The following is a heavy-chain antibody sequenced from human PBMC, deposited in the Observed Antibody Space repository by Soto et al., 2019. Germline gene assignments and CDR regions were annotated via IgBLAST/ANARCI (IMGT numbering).Heavy chain of an antibody. Sequence: GASVKVSCKASGGTFSSYAISWVRQAPGRGLEWMGGIIPIFGTANYAQKFQGRVTITADESTSTAYMELSSLRSEDTAVYYCANNPLGAPGAFDIWGQGTMVTVSS. CDR2: IIPIFGTA. V-gene: IGHV1-69*13. CDR1: GGTFSSYA. J-gene: IGHJ3*02. D-gene: IGHD3-16*01. CDR3: ANNPLGAPGAFDI.